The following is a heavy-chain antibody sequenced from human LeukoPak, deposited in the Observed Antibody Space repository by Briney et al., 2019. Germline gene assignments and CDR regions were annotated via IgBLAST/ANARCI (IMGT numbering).Heavy chain of an antibody. CDR3: ARGGDVVVTAINGFDY. Sequence: ASVKVSCKASGYTFTSYDINWVRQATGQGLEWMGWMNPNSGNTGYTQKFQGRVTMTRNTSISTAYMELSSLRSEDTAVYYCARGGDVVVTAINGFDYWGQGTLVTVSS. J-gene: IGHJ4*02. V-gene: IGHV1-8*01. CDR1: GYTFTSYD. D-gene: IGHD2-21*02. CDR2: MNPNSGNT.